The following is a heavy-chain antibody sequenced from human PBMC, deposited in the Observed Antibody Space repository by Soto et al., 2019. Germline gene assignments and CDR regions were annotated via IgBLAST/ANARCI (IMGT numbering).Heavy chain of an antibody. CDR2: ISAHNGNT. Sequence: QIHLVQSGAEVKKPGASVKVSCKGSGYGFTTYGITWVRQAPGQGLEWMAWISAHNGNTNYAQKLQGRVTVTRDTSTSTAYMGLSSLILDDTAVYYCARGRYGDYWGQGALVTFSS. J-gene: IGHJ4*02. CDR3: ARGRYGDY. CDR1: GYGFTTYG. D-gene: IGHD1-1*01. V-gene: IGHV1-18*01.